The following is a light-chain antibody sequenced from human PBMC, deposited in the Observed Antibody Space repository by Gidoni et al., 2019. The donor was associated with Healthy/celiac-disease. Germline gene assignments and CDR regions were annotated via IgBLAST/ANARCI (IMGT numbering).Light chain of an antibody. CDR1: SSDVGSYNL. CDR2: AGS. CDR3: CSYAGSSTHYV. V-gene: IGLV2-23*01. Sequence: QSALTQPASVSGPPGQPITIPCTGTSSDVGSYNLVSWYQQHPGKAPKLMIYAGSKRPSGVSNRFSGSKSGNTASLTSSGLQAEDEADYYCCSYAGSSTHYVFGTGTKVTV. J-gene: IGLJ1*01.